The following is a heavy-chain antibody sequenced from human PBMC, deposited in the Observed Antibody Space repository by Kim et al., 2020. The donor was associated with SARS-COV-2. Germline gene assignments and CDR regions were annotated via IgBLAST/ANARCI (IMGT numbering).Heavy chain of an antibody. D-gene: IGHD3-3*01. CDR1: GFTFSSYS. V-gene: IGHV3-21*01. CDR3: ARDWSAPGLRFLEWLPWFDP. CDR2: ISSSSSYI. J-gene: IGHJ5*02. Sequence: GGSLRLSCAASGFTFSSYSMNWVRQAPGKGLEWVSSISSSSSYIYYADSVKGRFTISRDNAKNSLYLQMNSLRAEDTAVYYCARDWSAPGLRFLEWLPWFDPWGQGTLVTVSS.